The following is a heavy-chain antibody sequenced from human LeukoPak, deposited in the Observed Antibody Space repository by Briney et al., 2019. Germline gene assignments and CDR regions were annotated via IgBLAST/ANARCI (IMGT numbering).Heavy chain of an antibody. CDR1: GYTFTSYG. J-gene: IGHJ5*02. CDR2: IIPIFGTA. D-gene: IGHD3-3*01. Sequence: SVKVSCKASGYTFTSYGISWVRQAPGQGLEWMGGIIPIFGTANYAQKFQGRVTITADESTSTAYMELSSLRSEDTAVYYCASGKITIFGVATRLNWFDPWGQGTLVTVSS. CDR3: ASGKITIFGVATRLNWFDP. V-gene: IGHV1-69*13.